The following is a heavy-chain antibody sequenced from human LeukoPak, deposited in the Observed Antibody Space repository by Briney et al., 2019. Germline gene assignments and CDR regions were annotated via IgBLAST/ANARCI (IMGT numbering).Heavy chain of an antibody. CDR3: AKIYRTGDPYYFDY. CDR1: GFTFSSYG. CDR2: IKDDGSAK. J-gene: IGHJ4*02. D-gene: IGHD7-27*01. V-gene: IGHV3-7*03. Sequence: PGRSLRLSCAASGFTFSSYGMHWVRQAPGKGLEWVANIKDDGSAKYYVDSVKGRFTISRDNAKNSLYLQMNSLRAEDTAVYYCAKIYRTGDPYYFDYWGQGTLVTVSS.